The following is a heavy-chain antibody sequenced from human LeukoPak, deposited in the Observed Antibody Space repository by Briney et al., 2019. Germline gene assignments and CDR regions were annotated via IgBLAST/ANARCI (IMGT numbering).Heavy chain of an antibody. D-gene: IGHD5-18*01. CDR2: IYYSGST. CDR3: ARASSGYRSSFYFDY. CDR1: GGSISSYY. Sequence: SETLSLTCTVSGGSISSYYWSWIRQPPGKGLEWIGYIYYSGSTNYNPSLKSRVTISIDTSKNQFSLKLSSVTAADTAVYYCARASSGYRSSFYFDYWGQGTLVTVSS. V-gene: IGHV4-59*01. J-gene: IGHJ4*02.